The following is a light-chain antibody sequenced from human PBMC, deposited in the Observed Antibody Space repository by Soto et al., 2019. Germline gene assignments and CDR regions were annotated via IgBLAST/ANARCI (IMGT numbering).Light chain of an antibody. CDR1: QSVSSN. J-gene: IGKJ1*01. CDR3: QQYNNWPPWT. Sequence: ELVLTQSPGTLSLSPGERATLSCRASQSVSSNLAWSQQKPGQAPRLLIYGASTRATGIPARFSGSGSGTEFTLTITSLQSEDFAVYYCQQYNNWPPWTFGQGTKVDI. V-gene: IGKV3-15*01. CDR2: GAS.